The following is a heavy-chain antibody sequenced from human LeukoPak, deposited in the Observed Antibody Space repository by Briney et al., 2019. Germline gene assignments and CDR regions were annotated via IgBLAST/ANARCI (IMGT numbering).Heavy chain of an antibody. CDR2: IYHNGAT. V-gene: IGHV4-30-2*01. Sequence: SQTLSLTCTVSGGSISTGGYSWTWIRQTPDKGLERIGYIYHNGATYYTPSLNSRVTMSLDRSKNQFSLKLSSVTAADTAVYYCARACRGGYSSSCHGPDAFDIWGQGTMVTVSS. J-gene: IGHJ3*02. CDR3: ARACRGGYSSSCHGPDAFDI. D-gene: IGHD6-13*01. CDR1: GGSISTGGYS.